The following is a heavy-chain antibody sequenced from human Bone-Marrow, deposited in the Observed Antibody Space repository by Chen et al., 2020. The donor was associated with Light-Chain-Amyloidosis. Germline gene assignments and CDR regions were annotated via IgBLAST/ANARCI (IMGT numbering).Heavy chain of an antibody. Sequence: QVQLQQWGAGLLKPSETLSLTCAVYAGSFSGYYWSWIRQPPGKGLEWIGEINHSGSTNYNPSLKSRVTISVDTSKNQFSLKLSSVTAADTAVYYCARALLVPAAIGYWGQGTLVTVSS. CDR3: ARALLVPAAIGY. J-gene: IGHJ4*02. D-gene: IGHD2-2*02. V-gene: IGHV4-34*01. CDR1: AGSFSGYY. CDR2: INHSGST.